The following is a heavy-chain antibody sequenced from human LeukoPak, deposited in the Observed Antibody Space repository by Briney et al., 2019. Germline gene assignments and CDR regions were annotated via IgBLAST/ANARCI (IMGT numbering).Heavy chain of an antibody. CDR2: MNPNSGNT. CDR1: GGTFSSYA. J-gene: IGHJ3*02. CDR3: ARSNDAFDI. Sequence: VASVKVSCKASGGTFSSYAINWVRQATGQGLEWMGWMNPNSGNTGYAQKFQGRVTITRNTSISTAYMELSSLRSEDTAVYYCARSNDAFDIWGQGTMVTVSS. V-gene: IGHV1-8*03.